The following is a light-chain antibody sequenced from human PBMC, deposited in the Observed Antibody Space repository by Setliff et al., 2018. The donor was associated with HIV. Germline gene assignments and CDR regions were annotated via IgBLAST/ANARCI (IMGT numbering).Light chain of an antibody. V-gene: IGLV2-23*02. J-gene: IGLJ1*01. CDR3: CSYVTGSTYV. CDR1: TSDIGAFNF. CDR2: EVN. Sequence: QSALAQPASVSGPPGQSITISCTGTTSDIGAFNFVSWYQQHPGKAPKLIIYEVNYRPSGVSDRFSGSKSGNTASLTISGLQAEDEADYFCCSYVTGSTYVFGTGTKVTVL.